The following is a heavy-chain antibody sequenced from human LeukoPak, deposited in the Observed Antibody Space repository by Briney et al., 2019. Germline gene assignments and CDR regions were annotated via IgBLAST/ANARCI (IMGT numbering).Heavy chain of an antibody. D-gene: IGHD3-16*02. CDR3: ARGYYDYVWGSYRYANWFDP. Sequence: SSETLSLTCAVYGGSFSGYYWSWIRQPPGKGLEWIGEINHSGSTNCNPSLKSRVTISVDTSKNQFSLKLSSVTAADTAVYYCARGYYDYVWGSYRYANWFDPWGQGTLVTVSS. V-gene: IGHV4-34*01. CDR2: INHSGST. CDR1: GGSFSGYY. J-gene: IGHJ5*02.